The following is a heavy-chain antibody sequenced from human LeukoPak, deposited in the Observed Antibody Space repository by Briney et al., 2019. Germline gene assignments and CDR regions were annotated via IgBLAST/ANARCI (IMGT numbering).Heavy chain of an antibody. Sequence: GGSLRLSCAASGFTFSSYAMSWARQAPGKGLEWVSAISGSGGSTYYADSVKGRFTISRDNSKNTLYLQMNSLRAEDTAVYYCAKDVSSSWFPFDYWGQGTLVTVSS. J-gene: IGHJ4*02. V-gene: IGHV3-23*01. CDR2: ISGSGGST. D-gene: IGHD6-13*01. CDR1: GFTFSSYA. CDR3: AKDVSSSWFPFDY.